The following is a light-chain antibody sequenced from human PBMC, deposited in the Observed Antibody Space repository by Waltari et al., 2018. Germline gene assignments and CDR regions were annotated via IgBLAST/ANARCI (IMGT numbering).Light chain of an antibody. Sequence: EIVMTQSPAILSLSPGERAALSCRASQSVSSNLAWYPQKHGQSPRRLMYGVSTGATGTPARFSGSGSGTEFTLTISSLQSEDFAVYYCQQYETWPRTFGQGTKVEIK. CDR1: QSVSSN. CDR2: GVS. CDR3: QQYETWPRT. V-gene: IGKV3-15*01. J-gene: IGKJ1*01.